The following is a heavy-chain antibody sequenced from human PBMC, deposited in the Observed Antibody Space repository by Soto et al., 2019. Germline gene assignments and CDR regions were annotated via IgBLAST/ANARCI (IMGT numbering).Heavy chain of an antibody. V-gene: IGHV1-18*01. D-gene: IGHD6-13*01. J-gene: IGHJ4*02. CDR3: ARASAYSTPWSFDN. CDR1: GYTFSRYG. CDR2: ISGFNGNT. Sequence: QVQLVQSGAEVKKPGASVRVSCKASGYTFSRYGISWVRQAPGQGLEWMGWISGFNGNTKESEKLQGRVTLTTDTAANTAHRDLRGLRSDDTAVYYCARASAYSTPWSFDNWGQGTLVTVSS.